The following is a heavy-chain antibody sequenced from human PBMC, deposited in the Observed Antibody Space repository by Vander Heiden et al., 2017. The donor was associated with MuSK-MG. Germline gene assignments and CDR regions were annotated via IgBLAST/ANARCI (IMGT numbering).Heavy chain of an antibody. CDR3: ARRSGSYQYFDY. Sequence: EVLLVESGGGLVQPGGSLRLSCAASDFSFNTYSMNWVRQAPGKGLEWISYITSAGTTIYYADSVKGRFTISRDNAKNSLYLQMNSLRVDDTGVYYCARRSGSYQYFDYWGQGTLVTVSS. V-gene: IGHV3-48*01. CDR1: DFSFNTYS. CDR2: ITSAGTTI. J-gene: IGHJ4*02. D-gene: IGHD1-26*01.